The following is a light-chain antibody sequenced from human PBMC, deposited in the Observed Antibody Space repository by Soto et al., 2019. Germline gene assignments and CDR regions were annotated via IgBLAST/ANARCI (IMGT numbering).Light chain of an antibody. CDR2: SNN. V-gene: IGLV1-44*01. J-gene: IGLJ1*01. Sequence: QSVLTQPPSASGTPGQRVTISCSGRSSNIGSNTVNWYQQLPGTAPKLLIYSNNQRPSGVPERFSGSKSGTSASLAISGLQSEDEADYYCAAWDDRLNGYVFGTGTKVTVL. CDR3: AAWDDRLNGYV. CDR1: SSNIGSNT.